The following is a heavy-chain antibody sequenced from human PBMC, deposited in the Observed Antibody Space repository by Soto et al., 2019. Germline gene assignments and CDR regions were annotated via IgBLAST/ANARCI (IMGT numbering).Heavy chain of an antibody. CDR1: GFTFSSYG. D-gene: IGHD6-13*01. CDR3: ARDVVPVIAAAGMDY. Sequence: QGQLVESGGGVVQPGRSLRLSCAASGFTFSSYGMHWVRQAPGKGLEWVAVIWYDGSNKYYADSVKGRFTISRDNSKNTLYLQMNSLRAEDTAVYYCARDVVPVIAAAGMDYWGQGTLVTVSS. V-gene: IGHV3-33*01. CDR2: IWYDGSNK. J-gene: IGHJ4*02.